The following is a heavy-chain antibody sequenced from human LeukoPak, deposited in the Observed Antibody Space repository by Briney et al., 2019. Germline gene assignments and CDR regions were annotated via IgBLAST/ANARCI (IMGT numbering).Heavy chain of an antibody. D-gene: IGHD6-13*01. V-gene: IGHV3-23*01. CDR1: GFTFNNYA. Sequence: GGSLRLSCAASGFTFNNYAMNWVRQAPGKGLEWVSAISAGADSTYYAASVKGRFTISRDNSKNTLYLQMNSLRDDDTAVYYCAESSSYTSSWNCWGQGTLVTVSS. CDR2: ISAGADST. CDR3: AESSSYTSSWNC. J-gene: IGHJ4*02.